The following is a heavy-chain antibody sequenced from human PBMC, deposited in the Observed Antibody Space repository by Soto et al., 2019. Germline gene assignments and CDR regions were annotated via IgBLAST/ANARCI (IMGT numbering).Heavy chain of an antibody. V-gene: IGHV4-59*12. Sequence: PSETLSLTCTVSGGSISSYYWSWIRQPPGKGLEWIGYIYYSGSTNYNPSLKSRVIISVDTSSNQFSLDLRSVTAADTAIYYCARHSASWQWFDYWGQGTLVTVSS. CDR1: GGSISSYY. J-gene: IGHJ4*02. CDR3: ARHSASWQWFDY. CDR2: IYYSGST. D-gene: IGHD2-2*01.